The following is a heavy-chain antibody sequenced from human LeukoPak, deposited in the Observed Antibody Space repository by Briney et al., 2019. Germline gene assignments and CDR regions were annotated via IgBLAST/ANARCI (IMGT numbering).Heavy chain of an antibody. CDR2: INHSGST. CDR3: AIRITMVRAFDY. CDR1: GGSFSGYY. V-gene: IGHV4-34*01. J-gene: IGHJ4*02. Sequence: SETLSLPCAVYGGSFSGYYWSWIRQPPGKGLEWIGEINHSGSTNYNPSLKSRVTISVDTSKNQFSLKLSSVTAADTAVYYCAIRITMVRAFDYWGQGTLVTVSS. D-gene: IGHD3-10*01.